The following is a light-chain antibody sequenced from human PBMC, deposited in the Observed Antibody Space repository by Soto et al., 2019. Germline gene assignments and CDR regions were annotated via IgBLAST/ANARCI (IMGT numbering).Light chain of an antibody. CDR1: SSDVGGYNY. V-gene: IGLV2-11*01. CDR2: DVS. J-gene: IGLJ2*01. CDR3: CSYAGSSL. Sequence: QSVLTQPRSVSGSPRQSVTISCTGTSSDVGGYNYVSWYQQHPGTAPKLMIYDVSKRPSGVPDRFSGSKSGNTASLTISGLQAEDEADYYCCSYAGSSLFGGGTKLTVL.